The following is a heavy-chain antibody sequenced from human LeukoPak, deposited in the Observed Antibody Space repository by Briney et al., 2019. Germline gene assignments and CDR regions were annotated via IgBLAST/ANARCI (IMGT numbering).Heavy chain of an antibody. D-gene: IGHD4-17*01. J-gene: IGHJ3*02. CDR2: IYYSGST. CDR3: ARVDYGDYVPVYAFDI. CDR1: GGSVSSGSYY. Sequence: PSETLSLTCTVSGGSVSSGSYYWSWIRQPPGKGLEWIGYIYYSGSTNYNPSLKSRVTISVDTSKNQFSLKLSSVTAADTAVYYCARVDYGDYVPVYAFDIWGQGTMVTVSS. V-gene: IGHV4-61*01.